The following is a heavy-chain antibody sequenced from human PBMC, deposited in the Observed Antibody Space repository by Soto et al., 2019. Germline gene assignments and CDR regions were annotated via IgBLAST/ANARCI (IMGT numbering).Heavy chain of an antibody. V-gene: IGHV1-18*01. CDR2: ISVYNGNT. J-gene: IGHJ6*03. CDR1: GYTFTSYG. D-gene: IGHD2-15*01. CDR3: ARDPRYCSGGSCYRYYYYYMDV. Sequence: ASVKVSCKASGYTFTSYGISWVRQAPGQGLEWMGWISVYNGNTKYAQKFQDRVTITTDTSASTAYMELSSLRSEDTAVYYCARDPRYCSGGSCYRYYYYYMDVWGKGTTVTVSS.